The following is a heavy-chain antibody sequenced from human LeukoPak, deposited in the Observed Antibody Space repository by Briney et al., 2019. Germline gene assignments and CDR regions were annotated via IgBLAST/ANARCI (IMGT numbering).Heavy chain of an antibody. J-gene: IGHJ3*02. CDR3: ARPYYYGSGSSLIHAFDI. CDR1: GYSFTSYW. D-gene: IGHD3-10*01. Sequence: GESLKISCKGSGYSFTSYWISWVRQMPGKGLEWMGRIDPSDSYTNYSPSFQGHVTISADKSISTDYLQWSSLKASDTAMYYCARPYYYGSGSSLIHAFDIWGQGTMVTVSS. CDR2: IDPSDSYT. V-gene: IGHV5-10-1*01.